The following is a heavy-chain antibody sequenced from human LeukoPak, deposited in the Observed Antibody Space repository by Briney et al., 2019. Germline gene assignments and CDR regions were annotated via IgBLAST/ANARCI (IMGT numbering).Heavy chain of an antibody. CDR1: GFTFSSYA. CDR2: ISSSGGST. CDR3: ARGYCSSTSCYVSDY. J-gene: IGHJ4*02. Sequence: PGGSLRLFCAASGFTFSSYAMNWVRQAPGKGLEYVSAISSSGGSTSYANSVKGRFIISRDNSKNTLYLQMGSLRPDDMAVYYCARGYCSSTSCYVSDYWGQGTLVTVSS. D-gene: IGHD2-2*01. V-gene: IGHV3-64*01.